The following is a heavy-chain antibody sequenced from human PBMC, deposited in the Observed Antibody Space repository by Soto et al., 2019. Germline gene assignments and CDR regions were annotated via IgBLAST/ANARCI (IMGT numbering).Heavy chain of an antibody. D-gene: IGHD6-13*01. CDR2: IYYNGNT. V-gene: IGHV4-59*11. J-gene: IGHJ4*02. Sequence: QVQLQESGPGLVKPSETLSLTCTVSGGSISDHYWSWVRQPPGKGLEWIGHIYYNGNTNYNPSLKSRVTMSVDTSKNQFALKLSSVTAADTAVYYCARSSWYSEYWGQGTLVTVSS. CDR3: ARSSWYSEY. CDR1: GGSISDHY.